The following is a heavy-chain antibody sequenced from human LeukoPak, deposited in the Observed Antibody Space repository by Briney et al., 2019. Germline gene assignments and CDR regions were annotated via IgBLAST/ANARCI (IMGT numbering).Heavy chain of an antibody. Sequence: PGGSLRLSCAASGFTFSSYAMSWVRQAPGKGLEWVSAISGSGGSTYYADSVKGRFTISRDNSKDTLYLQMNSLRAEDTAVYYCAKDPDDDYYDSSGYSYFDYWGQGTLVTVSS. V-gene: IGHV3-23*01. D-gene: IGHD3-22*01. CDR3: AKDPDDDYYDSSGYSYFDY. CDR1: GFTFSSYA. CDR2: ISGSGGST. J-gene: IGHJ4*02.